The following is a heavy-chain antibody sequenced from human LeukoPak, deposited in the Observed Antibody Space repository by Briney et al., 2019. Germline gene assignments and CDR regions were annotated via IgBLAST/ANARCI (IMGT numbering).Heavy chain of an antibody. Sequence: SETLSLTCTVSGGSISSYYWSWIRQPAGKGLEWIGRIYTSGSTGYNPSLKSRVTMSVDTSKNQFSLKLSSVTAADTAVYYCARVELRAAYFDYWGQGTLVTVSS. J-gene: IGHJ4*02. CDR2: IYTSGST. D-gene: IGHD1-7*01. CDR1: GGSISSYY. V-gene: IGHV4-4*07. CDR3: ARVELRAAYFDY.